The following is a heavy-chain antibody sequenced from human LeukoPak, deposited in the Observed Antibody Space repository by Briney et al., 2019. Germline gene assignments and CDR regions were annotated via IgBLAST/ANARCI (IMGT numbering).Heavy chain of an antibody. V-gene: IGHV3-21*01. CDR2: ISSSSSSYI. CDR1: GFTFSRYS. D-gene: IGHD3-10*01. Sequence: GGSLRLSCAASGFTFSRYSMNWVREAPGRGLEWVSSISSSSSSYIYYGDSVKGRFTISRDNAKNSVYLQMNSLRAEDTAVYYCARVETLRYGSGSYYAFDIWGQGTIVTASS. J-gene: IGHJ3*02. CDR3: ARVETLRYGSGSYYAFDI.